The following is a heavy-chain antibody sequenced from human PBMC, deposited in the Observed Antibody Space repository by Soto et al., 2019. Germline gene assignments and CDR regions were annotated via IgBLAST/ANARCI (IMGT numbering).Heavy chain of an antibody. Sequence: LRLSCAGSRFTFSSYGIHWVRQAPGKGLEWVALISYDGGNEKYTESVKDRFTISRDDSHNVAYLQMSSLRTEDTAMYYCAKDRYSGTYPTDFDYWGQGSLVTVSS. J-gene: IGHJ4*02. CDR3: AKDRYSGTYPTDFDY. CDR1: RFTFSSYG. V-gene: IGHV3-30*18. D-gene: IGHD1-26*01. CDR2: ISYDGGNE.